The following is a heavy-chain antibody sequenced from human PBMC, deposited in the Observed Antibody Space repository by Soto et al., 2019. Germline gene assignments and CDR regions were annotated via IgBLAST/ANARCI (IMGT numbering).Heavy chain of an antibody. CDR2: ISGSTGTT. J-gene: IGHJ6*03. D-gene: IGHD2-2*01. V-gene: IGHV3-23*01. Sequence: EVQVLESGGGSVQPGGSLRLSCAASGFTFSNFAMSWVRHAPGKGLAWVSEISGSTGTTYYADSVKGRFIISRDNTKNPLHLQMNSLRAEDTAVYYCAKDTSSSPYYMDVWGKGTTVTVSS. CDR1: GFTFSNFA. CDR3: AKDTSSSPYYMDV.